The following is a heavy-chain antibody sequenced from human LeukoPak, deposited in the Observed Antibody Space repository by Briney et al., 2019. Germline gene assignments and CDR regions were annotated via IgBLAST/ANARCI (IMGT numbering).Heavy chain of an antibody. V-gene: IGHV1-18*01. CDR1: GYTFTSYG. Sequence: ASVKVSCKASGYTFTSYGITWVRQAPGQGLEWMGWISAYNGNTNYAQKLQGRVTMTTDTSTSTTYMELRSLRSDDTAVYYCARDNSVRDEAWWFNPWGQGTLVTVSS. J-gene: IGHJ5*02. D-gene: IGHD5-24*01. CDR2: ISAYNGNT. CDR3: ARDNSVRDEAWWFNP.